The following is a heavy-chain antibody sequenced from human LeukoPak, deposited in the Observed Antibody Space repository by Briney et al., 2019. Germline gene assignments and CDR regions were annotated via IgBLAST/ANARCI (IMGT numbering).Heavy chain of an antibody. CDR3: ARKIAAAGEDYFDY. CDR2: INWNGGST. D-gene: IGHD6-13*01. V-gene: IGHV3-20*04. J-gene: IGHJ4*02. CDR1: GLSFDDYG. Sequence: GGSLTLSCAATGLSFDDYGMSWDRQAPGKGLEWVSGINWNGGSTGYADSVKGRFTISRDNAKNSLYLQMNSLRAEDTALYYCARKIAAAGEDYFDYWGQGTLVTVSS.